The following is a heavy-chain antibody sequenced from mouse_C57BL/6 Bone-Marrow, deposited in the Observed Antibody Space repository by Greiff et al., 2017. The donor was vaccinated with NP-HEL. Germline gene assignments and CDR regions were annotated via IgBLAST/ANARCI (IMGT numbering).Heavy chain of an antibody. CDR3: ARGGYYGSSWFAY. D-gene: IGHD1-1*01. CDR2: IFPRSGNT. V-gene: IGHV1-81*01. J-gene: IGHJ3*01. Sequence: VQLQQSGAELARPGASVKLSCKASGYTFTSYGISWVKQRTGQGLEWIGEIFPRSGNTYYNEKFKGKATLTADKSSSTAYMELRSLTSEDSAVYFCARGGYYGSSWFAYWGQGTLVTVSA. CDR1: GYTFTSYG.